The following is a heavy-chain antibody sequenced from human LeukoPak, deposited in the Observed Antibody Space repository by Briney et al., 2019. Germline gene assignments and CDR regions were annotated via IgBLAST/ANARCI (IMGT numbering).Heavy chain of an antibody. V-gene: IGHV4-38-2*01. CDR3: ARRSLYSRVYKGPFFDY. Sequence: GSLRLSCAASGFTFDDYGMSWIRQPPGKGLEWIGSIYHSGSTYYNPSLKSRVTISVDTSKNQFSLKLSSVTAADTAVYYCARRSLYSRVYKGPFFDYWGQGTLVTVSS. D-gene: IGHD6-25*01. CDR1: GFTFDDYG. J-gene: IGHJ4*02. CDR2: IYHSGST.